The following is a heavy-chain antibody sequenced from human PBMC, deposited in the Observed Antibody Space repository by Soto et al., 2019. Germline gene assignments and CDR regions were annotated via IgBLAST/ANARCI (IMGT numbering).Heavy chain of an antibody. J-gene: IGHJ6*02. V-gene: IGHV4-34*01. CDR2: INHSGST. CDR3: ARVYYDFWSGYSEGMDA. Sequence: PSETLSLTCAVYGGSFSGYYWSWIRQPPGKGLEWIGEINHSGSTNYNPSLKSRVTISVDTSKNQFSLKLSSVTAADTAVYYCARVYYDFWSGYSEGMDAWGQGTTVTVSS. D-gene: IGHD3-3*01. CDR1: GGSFSGYY.